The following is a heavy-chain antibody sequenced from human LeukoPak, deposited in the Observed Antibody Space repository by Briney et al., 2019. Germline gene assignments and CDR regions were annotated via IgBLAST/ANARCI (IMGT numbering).Heavy chain of an antibody. V-gene: IGHV4-4*07. CDR2: IYTSGST. J-gene: IGHJ4*02. CDR1: GGSISSYY. D-gene: IGHD6-19*01. Sequence: SETLSLTCTVSGGSISSYYWSWIRQPAGKGLEWIGRIYTSGSTNYNPSLTSRVTISVDTSKNQFSLSLTSVTAADTAMYYCAQTTGWPGFDFWGPGALVTVSS. CDR3: AQTTGWPGFDF.